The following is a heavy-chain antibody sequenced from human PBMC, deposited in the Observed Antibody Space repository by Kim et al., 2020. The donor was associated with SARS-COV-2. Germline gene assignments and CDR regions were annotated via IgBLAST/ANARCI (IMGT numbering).Heavy chain of an antibody. V-gene: IGHV4-39*01. Sequence: SETLSLTCTVSGGSISSSSYYWGWIRQPPGKGLEWIGSIYYSGSTYYNPSLKSRVTISVDTSKNQFSLKLSSVTAADTAVYYCASRPFTGRLRNYYWGQGTLVTVSS. CDR3: ASRPFTGRLRNYY. CDR2: IYYSGST. D-gene: IGHD4-17*01. CDR1: GGSISSSSYY. J-gene: IGHJ4*02.